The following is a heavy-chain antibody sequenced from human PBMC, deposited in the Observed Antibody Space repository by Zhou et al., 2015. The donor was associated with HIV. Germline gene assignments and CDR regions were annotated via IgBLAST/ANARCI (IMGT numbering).Heavy chain of an antibody. Sequence: QVQLVQSGTEVKRPGSSVKVSCKASGGTFSSYAISWVRQAPGQGLEWMGGIIPIFGTANYAQKFQGRVTITADESTSTAYMELSSLRSEDTAVYYCARGFRVGTTQALRIDYWGQGTLVTVSS. J-gene: IGHJ4*02. CDR1: GGTFSSYA. D-gene: IGHD3-10*01. CDR3: ARGFRVGTTQALRIDY. CDR2: IIPIFGTA. V-gene: IGHV1-69*01.